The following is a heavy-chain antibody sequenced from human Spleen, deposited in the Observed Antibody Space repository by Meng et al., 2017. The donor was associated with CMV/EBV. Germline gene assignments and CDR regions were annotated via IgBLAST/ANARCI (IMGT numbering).Heavy chain of an antibody. CDR1: YTFTDFY. V-gene: IGHV1-2*02. J-gene: IGHJ5*02. Sequence: YTFTDFYMHWVRQAPGQGPEWMGWINPNSGGTNYAQRFQGRVTMTSDTSISTAYLDLSRLRSDDTAVYYCARLFGYCTSITCQSFDPWGQGTLVTVSS. CDR2: INPNSGGT. D-gene: IGHD2-8*01. CDR3: ARLFGYCTSITCQSFDP.